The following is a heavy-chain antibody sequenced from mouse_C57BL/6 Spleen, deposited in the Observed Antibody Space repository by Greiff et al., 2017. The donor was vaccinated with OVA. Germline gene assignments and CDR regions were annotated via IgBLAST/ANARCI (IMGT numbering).Heavy chain of an antibody. CDR2: INPSSGYT. D-gene: IGHD2-1*01. Sequence: QVQLQQSGAELAKPGASVKLSCKASGYTFTSYWMHWVKQRPGQGLEWIGYINPSSGYTKYNQKFKDKATLTADNSSSTAYMQPSSLTYEDSAVYYCARGHYGNFWFAYWGQGTLVTVSA. CDR3: ARGHYGNFWFAY. V-gene: IGHV1-7*01. CDR1: GYTFTSYW. J-gene: IGHJ3*01.